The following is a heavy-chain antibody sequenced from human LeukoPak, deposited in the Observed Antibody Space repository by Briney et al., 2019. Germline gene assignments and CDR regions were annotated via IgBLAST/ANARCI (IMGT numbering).Heavy chain of an antibody. CDR2: ISSDGSNT. Sequence: PGGSLRLSCAVSGLTFSSYWMDWVRQVPGKGLVWVSRISSDGSNTAYADSVKGRFTISRDNAKNTMYLQMSSLRAEDTAVYYCAKRGDGGAWYDYWGQGTLVIVSS. V-gene: IGHV3-74*01. CDR3: AKRGDGGAWYDY. J-gene: IGHJ4*02. CDR1: GLTFSSYW. D-gene: IGHD6-19*01.